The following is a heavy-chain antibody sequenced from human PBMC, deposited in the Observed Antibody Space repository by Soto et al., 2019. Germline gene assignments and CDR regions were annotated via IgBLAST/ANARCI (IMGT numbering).Heavy chain of an antibody. CDR1: GGTFSSYA. Sequence: QGQLVQSGAEVRQPASSVKVSCKTSGGTFSSYAINWVRQAPGQGLEWMGGIVPIVDTSTYAQKFQGRVTITADESTSTAYMELSSLRSDDTAIYYCVRVVAIPGYPDNWGQGTLVTVSS. V-gene: IGHV1-69*12. CDR3: VRVVAIPGYPDN. CDR2: IVPIVDTS. D-gene: IGHD5-12*01. J-gene: IGHJ4*02.